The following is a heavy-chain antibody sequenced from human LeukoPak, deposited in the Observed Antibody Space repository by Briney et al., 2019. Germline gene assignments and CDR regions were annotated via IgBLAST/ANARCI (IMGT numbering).Heavy chain of an antibody. CDR1: GGSISSGGYY. Sequence: PSETLSLTCTVSGGSISSGGYYWSWISQHPGKGLEWIGYIYYSGSTYYNPSLKSRVTISVDTSKNQFSLKLSSVTAADTAVYYCARGLHPDLGHYFDYWGQGTLVTVSS. CDR3: ARGLHPDLGHYFDY. CDR2: IYYSGST. D-gene: IGHD7-27*01. V-gene: IGHV4-31*03. J-gene: IGHJ4*02.